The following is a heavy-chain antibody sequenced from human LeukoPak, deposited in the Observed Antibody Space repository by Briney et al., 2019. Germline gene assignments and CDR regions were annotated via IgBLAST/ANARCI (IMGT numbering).Heavy chain of an antibody. CDR2: ISSSGGTI. J-gene: IGHJ5*02. CDR3: ARDLDVFRIFGVFNDGVQSDP. V-gene: IGHV3-11*04. Sequence: GGSLRLSCAASGFTFSDYYMSWIRQAPGKGLEGVSYISSSGGTIYYADSVKGRFTISRDNAKNSLYLQMNSLRAEDTAVYYCARDLDVFRIFGVFNDGVQSDPWGQGTLVTVSS. CDR1: GFTFSDYY. D-gene: IGHD3-3*01.